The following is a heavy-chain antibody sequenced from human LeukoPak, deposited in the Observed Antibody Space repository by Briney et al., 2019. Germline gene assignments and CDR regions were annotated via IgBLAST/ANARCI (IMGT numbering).Heavy chain of an antibody. CDR2: FDPEDGET. CDR1: GYTLTELS. J-gene: IGHJ6*02. V-gene: IGHV1-24*01. CDR3: ATVGIAARLAYYGMDV. Sequence: GASVKVSCKVSGYTLTELSMHWVRQAPGKGLEWMGGFDPEDGETIYAQKFQGRVTMTEDTSTDTAYMELSSLRSEDTAVYYCATVGIAARLAYYGMDVWGQGTTVTVSS. D-gene: IGHD6-6*01.